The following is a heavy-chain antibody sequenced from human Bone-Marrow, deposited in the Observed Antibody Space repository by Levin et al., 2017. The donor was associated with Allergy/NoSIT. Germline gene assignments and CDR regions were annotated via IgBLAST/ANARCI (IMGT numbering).Heavy chain of an antibody. D-gene: IGHD6-19*01. CDR1: GFTFSSYS. CDR3: ARGSCGSGCLVGGFERFDP. Sequence: GESLKISCVASGFTFSSYSMNWVRQAPGKGLEWVSSISSGSRYIYYEDSMKGRFTISRDNAKNSLYLQMDSLRAEDTAIYYCARGSCGSGCLVGGFERFDPWGQGTLVTVSS. J-gene: IGHJ5*02. V-gene: IGHV3-21*01. CDR2: ISSGSRYI.